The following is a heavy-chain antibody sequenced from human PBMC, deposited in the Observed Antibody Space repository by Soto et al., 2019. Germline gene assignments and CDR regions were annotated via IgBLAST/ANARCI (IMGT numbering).Heavy chain of an antibody. CDR3: ERALPFGVVDYYHYGMDV. V-gene: IGHV1-3*01. Sequence: ASVKVSCKGSGYTFTSYGLHWVRQAPGQRLEWIGWINAGNGNTKYSQNFHGRVTITRDTSATTAYMELSILTSEDTAVNYFERALPFGVVDYYHYGMDVRSQRTTVT. CDR1: GYTFTSYG. D-gene: IGHD3-3*01. CDR2: INAGNGNT. J-gene: IGHJ6*02.